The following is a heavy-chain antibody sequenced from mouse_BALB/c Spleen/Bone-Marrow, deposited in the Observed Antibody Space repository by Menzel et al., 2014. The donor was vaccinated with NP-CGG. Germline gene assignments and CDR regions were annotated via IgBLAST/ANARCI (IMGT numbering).Heavy chain of an antibody. CDR3: GNYYAMDY. Sequence: QVQLQQSGAELMKPGASVKISCKATGYTFSSYWIEWVKQRPGHGLEWIGEILPGSGSTNYNEKFKGKATFTEDTSSNTAYMQLSSLTSEDSAVYYCGNYYAMDYWGQGTSVTVSS. CDR1: GYTFSSYW. J-gene: IGHJ4*01. CDR2: ILPGSGST. V-gene: IGHV1-9*01.